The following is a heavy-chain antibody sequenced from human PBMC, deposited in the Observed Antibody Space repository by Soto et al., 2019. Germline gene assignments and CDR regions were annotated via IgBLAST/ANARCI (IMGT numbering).Heavy chain of an antibody. CDR1: GFTFKTHA. D-gene: IGHD1-26*01. V-gene: IGHV3-30*18. CDR3: GKDVGDYVPYYYGVDV. Sequence: QVQLVESGGGVVQPGTSLRLSCAASGFTFKTHAMHWVRQAPGKGLELMAVIAYDGNEKFYADSVKGRFTISRDNSKNALYLQINTLRNEDTAVYYCGKDVGDYVPYYYGVDVCGQGTTVTVSS. J-gene: IGHJ6*02. CDR2: IAYDGNEK.